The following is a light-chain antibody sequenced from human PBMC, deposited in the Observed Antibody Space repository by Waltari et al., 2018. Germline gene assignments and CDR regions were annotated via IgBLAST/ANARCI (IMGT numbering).Light chain of an antibody. V-gene: IGKV4-1*01. Sequence: DIVMTQSPDSLTVSLGERATINCKSSHSLLYYSNNKNYISWYQQKPGQAPTLLICWASTRDSGVPDGCSGSGSETDFTFTISSLQAEDVAVYHCHQYFAPPYTFGRGTKLEIK. J-gene: IGKJ2*01. CDR1: HSLLYYSNNKNY. CDR2: WAS. CDR3: HQYFAPPYT.